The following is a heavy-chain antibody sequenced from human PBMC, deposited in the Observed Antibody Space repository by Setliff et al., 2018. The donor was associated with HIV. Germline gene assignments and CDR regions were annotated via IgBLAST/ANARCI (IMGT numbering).Heavy chain of an antibody. Sequence: SETLSLTCIVSRGSISSTSHYWGWVRQSPGRRLEWIASIRSSGDTYYNPSLQSRVIISVDTSNNQISLKLTSVTAADTAVYYCTIPASSLAPNWGRGTQVTVSS. J-gene: IGHJ4*02. CDR3: TIPASSLAPN. V-gene: IGHV4-39*01. CDR1: RGSISSTSHY. CDR2: IRSSGDT.